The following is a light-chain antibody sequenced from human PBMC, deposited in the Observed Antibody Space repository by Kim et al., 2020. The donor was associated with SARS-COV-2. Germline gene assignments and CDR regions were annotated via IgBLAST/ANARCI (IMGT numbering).Light chain of an antibody. J-gene: IGKJ2*01. Sequence: GDRSNIPCRPRQDVKYYVRWFQHKPGKAPKSLSYASSTLQSGAPSRFIVSGSGTHFTLTITSLQPEDTATYYCQQYGNYPYTFGQGTKLEIK. V-gene: IGKV1-16*01. CDR2: ASS. CDR3: QQYGNYPYT. CDR1: QDVKYY.